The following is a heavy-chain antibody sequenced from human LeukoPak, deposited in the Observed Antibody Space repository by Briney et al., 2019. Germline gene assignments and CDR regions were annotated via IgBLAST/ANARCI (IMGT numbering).Heavy chain of an antibody. CDR3: ARDKVVSRPYYYYYMDV. CDR2: IYTSGST. V-gene: IGHV4-61*02. D-gene: IGHD4-23*01. CDR1: GGSISSGSYY. Sequence: SGTLSLTCTVSGGSISSGSYYWSWIRQPAGKGLEWIGRIYTSGSTNYNPSLKSRVTISVDTSKNQFSLKLSSVTAADTAVYYCARDKVVSRPYYYYYMDVWGKGTTVTISS. J-gene: IGHJ6*03.